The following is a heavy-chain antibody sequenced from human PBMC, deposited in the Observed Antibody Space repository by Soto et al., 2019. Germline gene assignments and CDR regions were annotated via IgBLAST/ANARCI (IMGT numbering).Heavy chain of an antibody. CDR1: GGSISSYY. V-gene: IGHV4-4*07. CDR3: ARDWYSSGWYWFDP. Sequence: SETLSLTCTVSGGSISSYYWSWIRQPAGKGLEWIGRIYTSGSTNYNPSLKSRVTMSVDTSKNQFSLKLSSVTAADTAVYYCARDWYSSGWYWFDPWGQGTMVTVSS. D-gene: IGHD6-19*01. CDR2: IYTSGST. J-gene: IGHJ5*02.